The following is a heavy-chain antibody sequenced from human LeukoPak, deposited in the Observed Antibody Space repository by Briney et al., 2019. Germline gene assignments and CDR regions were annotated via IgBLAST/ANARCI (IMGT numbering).Heavy chain of an antibody. V-gene: IGHV3-15*01. D-gene: IGHD3-10*01. CDR1: GFTFSNAW. Sequence: PGGSLRLSCAASGFTFSNAWMSWVRQAPGKGLEWVGRIKSKTDGGTTDYAAHVKGRFTISRDDSKNTLFLQMNSLKTEDTAVYYCTTEAVNMARGVNDYWGQGTLVTVSS. CDR3: TTEAVNMARGVNDY. J-gene: IGHJ4*02. CDR2: IKSKTDGGTT.